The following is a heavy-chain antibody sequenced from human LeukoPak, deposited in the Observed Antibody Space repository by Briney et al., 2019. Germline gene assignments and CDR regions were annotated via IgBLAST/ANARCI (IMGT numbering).Heavy chain of an antibody. D-gene: IGHD2-2*01. CDR2: ISGSGGST. CDR1: GFTFSSYA. CDR3: AKRGYCSSTSCYGPFDY. V-gene: IGHV3-23*01. J-gene: IGHJ4*02. Sequence: GGSLRLSCAASGFTFSSYAMSWVRQAPGKGLEWVSAISGSGGSTYYADSVKGRFTISRDNSKNTLYLQMNSLRAEDTAVYYCAKRGYCSSTSCYGPFDYWGQGTLVTVSS.